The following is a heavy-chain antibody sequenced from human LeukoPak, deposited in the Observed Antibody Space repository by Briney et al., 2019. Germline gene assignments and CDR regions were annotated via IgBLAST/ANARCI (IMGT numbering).Heavy chain of an antibody. V-gene: IGHV3-48*01. CDR3: ASEGSGSSGNFDY. CDR1: GFTFSSYS. D-gene: IGHD6-6*01. J-gene: IGHJ4*02. CDR2: ISSSSSTI. Sequence: GGSLRLSCAASGFTFSSYSMNWVRQAPGKGLEWVSYISSSSSTIYYADSVKGRFTISRDNAKNSLYLQMNSLGAEDTAVYYCASEGSGSSGNFDYWGQGTLVTVSS.